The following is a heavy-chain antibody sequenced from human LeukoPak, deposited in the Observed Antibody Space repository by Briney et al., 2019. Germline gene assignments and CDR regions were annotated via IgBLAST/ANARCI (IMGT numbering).Heavy chain of an antibody. CDR3: ARALWFGEPAPPL. CDR1: GFTFSSYA. V-gene: IGHV3-30-3*01. CDR2: ISYDGSNK. Sequence: GGSLRLSCAASGFTFSSYAMHWVRQAPGKGLEWVAVISYDGSNKYYADSVKGQFTISRDNSKNTLYLQMNSLRAEDTAVYYCARALWFGEPAPPLWGQGTLVTVSS. D-gene: IGHD3-10*01. J-gene: IGHJ4*02.